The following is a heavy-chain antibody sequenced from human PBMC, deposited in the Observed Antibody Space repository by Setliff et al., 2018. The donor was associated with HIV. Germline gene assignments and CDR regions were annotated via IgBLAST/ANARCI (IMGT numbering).Heavy chain of an antibody. J-gene: IGHJ1*01. D-gene: IGHD2-21*02. CDR1: GYTFTSYD. CDR2: ISAYNGTA. V-gene: IGHV1-18*01. CDR3: ARDQGVVTRACWH. Sequence: GASVKVSCKASGYTFTSYDISWVRQAPGQGLEWMGWISAYNGTANYAQKFQGRVTITADESTSTAYMELRSLTSDDAAVYYCARDQGVVTRACWHWGQGTLVTVSS.